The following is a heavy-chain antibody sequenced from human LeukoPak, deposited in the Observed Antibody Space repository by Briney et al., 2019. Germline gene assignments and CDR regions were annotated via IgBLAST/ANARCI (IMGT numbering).Heavy chain of an antibody. CDR1: GGSISGNSHY. CDR3: ARNCSSASCYGYFDF. Sequence: SETLSLTCIVSGGSISGNSHYWGWIRQPPGKGLEWIGSIYYSGSTHYIPSLKSRVTISVDTSKNQFSLKLSSMTAADTAVYYCARNCSSASCYGYFDFWGQGTLVTVSS. V-gene: IGHV4-39*01. CDR2: IYYSGST. J-gene: IGHJ4*02. D-gene: IGHD2-2*01.